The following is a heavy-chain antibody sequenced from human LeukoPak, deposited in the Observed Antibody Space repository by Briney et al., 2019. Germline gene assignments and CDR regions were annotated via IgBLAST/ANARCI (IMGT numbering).Heavy chain of an antibody. CDR3: ARHVRGGYYYDSSGYYFDY. V-gene: IGHV4-39*01. D-gene: IGHD3-22*01. CDR1: GGSISSSSYH. CDR2: IYYSGST. Sequence: PSETLSLTCTVSGGSISSSSYHWGWIRQPPGKGLEWIGSIYYSGSTYYNPSLKSRVTISVDTSKNQFPLKLSSVTAADTAVYYCARHVRGGYYYDSSGYYFDYWGQGTLVTVSS. J-gene: IGHJ4*02.